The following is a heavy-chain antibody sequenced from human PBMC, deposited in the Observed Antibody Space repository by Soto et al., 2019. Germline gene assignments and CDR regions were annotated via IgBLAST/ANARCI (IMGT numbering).Heavy chain of an antibody. J-gene: IGHJ3*02. CDR1: GYIFTSYY. CDR3: ASTGHDAFDI. CDR2: INPFDGSR. Sequence: ASVKVSCKASGYIFTSYYIHWVRQAPGQGLEWMGWINPFDGSRMFAQSFQGRVTMSRDTSTSTVYMELSSLRSEDTAVYYCASTGHDAFDIWGQGTMVTVS. V-gene: IGHV1-46*01.